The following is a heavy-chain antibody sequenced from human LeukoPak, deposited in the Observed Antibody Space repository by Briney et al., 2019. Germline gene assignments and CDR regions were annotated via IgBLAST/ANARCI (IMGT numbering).Heavy chain of an antibody. J-gene: IGHJ4*02. Sequence: GGSLRLSCVVAGFTFSNHWMSWVRQAPGKGLEWVADIKPDGSGQYLVDSVKGRFTISRDNAKNSQYLQMNSLRAEDTAVYYCARDRAWNYFDYWGQGTLVTVSS. CDR3: ARDRAWNYFDY. CDR2: IKPDGSGQ. D-gene: IGHD3-3*01. V-gene: IGHV3-7*01. CDR1: GFTFSNHW.